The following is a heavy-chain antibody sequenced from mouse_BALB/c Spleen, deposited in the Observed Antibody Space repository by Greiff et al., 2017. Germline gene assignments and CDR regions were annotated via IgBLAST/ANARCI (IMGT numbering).Heavy chain of an antibody. Sequence: VQLQQSGAELVKPGASVKLSCTASGFNIKDTYMHWVKQRPEQGLEWIGRIDPANGNTKYDPKFQGKATITADTSSNTAYLQLSSLTSEDTAVYYCSNYDYDEAWFAYRGQGTLVTVSA. V-gene: IGHV14-3*02. J-gene: IGHJ3*01. CDR1: GFNIKDTY. CDR3: SNYDYDEAWFAY. CDR2: IDPANGNT. D-gene: IGHD2-4*01.